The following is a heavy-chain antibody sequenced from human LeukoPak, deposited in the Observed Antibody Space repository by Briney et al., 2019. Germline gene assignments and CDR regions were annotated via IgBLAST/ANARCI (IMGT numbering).Heavy chain of an antibody. J-gene: IGHJ4*02. CDR1: GYTFTGYY. CDR3: ARSALLWFGELSGFDY. CDR2: INPNSGGT. V-gene: IGHV1-2*02. Sequence: ASVKVSCKASGYTFTGYYMHWVRQAPGQGLEWMGWINPNSGGTNYAQKFQGRVTMTRDTSISTAYMELSRLRSDDTAVYYCARSALLWFGELSGFDYWGQGTLVTVSS. D-gene: IGHD3-10*01.